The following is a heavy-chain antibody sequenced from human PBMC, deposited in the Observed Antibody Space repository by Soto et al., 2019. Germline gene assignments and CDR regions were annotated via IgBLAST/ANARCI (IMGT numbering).Heavy chain of an antibody. Sequence: ASVKVSCKASGYTFTSYAMHWVRQAPGQRLEWMGWINAGNGNTRYSQKFQGRVTITRDTSASTAYMELSSLRSEDTAVYYCARDPDYDFWSGYYRATYGMDVWGQGTTVTVSS. D-gene: IGHD3-3*01. CDR2: INAGNGNT. CDR3: ARDPDYDFWSGYYRATYGMDV. V-gene: IGHV1-3*01. CDR1: GYTFTSYA. J-gene: IGHJ6*02.